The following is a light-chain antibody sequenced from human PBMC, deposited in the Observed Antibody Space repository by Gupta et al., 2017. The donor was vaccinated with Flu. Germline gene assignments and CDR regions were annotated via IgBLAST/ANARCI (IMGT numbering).Light chain of an antibody. CDR1: QSVDSS. CDR2: DAS. Sequence: ATLSLSPGERATLSCRVSQSVDSSLVWYQQRPGQAPRLLIYDASNRAAGIPARFSGSGSGTDFTLTISSLEPEDFAPYYCQQRSLWPPWTFGQGTKVEIK. CDR3: QQRSLWPPWT. J-gene: IGKJ1*01. V-gene: IGKV3-11*01.